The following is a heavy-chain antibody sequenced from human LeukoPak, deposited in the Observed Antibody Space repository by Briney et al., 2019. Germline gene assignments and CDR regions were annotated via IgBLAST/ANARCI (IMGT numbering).Heavy chain of an antibody. CDR1: GFTFSSYG. CDR3: ARHRGYSYGSGHLDY. V-gene: IGHV3-30*02. D-gene: IGHD5-18*01. Sequence: GGSLRLSCAASGFTFSSYGMHWVRQAPGKGLEWVAFIRNDESNKYYANSVKGRFTISRDYSKNTLYLQMNSLRADDTAVYFCARHRGYSYGSGHLDYWGQGTLVTVSS. CDR2: IRNDESNK. J-gene: IGHJ4*02.